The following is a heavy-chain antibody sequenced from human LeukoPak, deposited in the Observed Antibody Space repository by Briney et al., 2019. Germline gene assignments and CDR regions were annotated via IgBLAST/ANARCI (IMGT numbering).Heavy chain of an antibody. CDR3: ARADGESLPGFFYYYMDV. J-gene: IGHJ6*03. V-gene: IGHV3-74*01. CDR2: INTDGSST. CDR1: GFTFDDYA. Sequence: GRSLRLSCAASGFTFDDYAMHWVRQAPGKGLEWVSGINTDGSSTNYADSVKGRFTISRDNAKNTLYLQMNSLRADDTAVYYCARADGESLPGFFYYYMDVWGKGTKVTISS. D-gene: IGHD3-10*01.